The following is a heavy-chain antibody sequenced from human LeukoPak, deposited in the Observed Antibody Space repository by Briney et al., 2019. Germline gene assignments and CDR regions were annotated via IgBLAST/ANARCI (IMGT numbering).Heavy chain of an antibody. J-gene: IGHJ4*02. CDR2: IYYSGST. D-gene: IGHD3-22*01. V-gene: IGHV4-39*07. Sequence: SETLSLTCTVSGGSISSSSYYWGWIRQPQGKGLEWIGSIYYSGSTYYNPSLKSRVTISVDTSKNQFSLKLSSVTAADTAVYYCARVSPSLYDSSGYYNDYWGQGTLVTVSS. CDR3: ARVSPSLYDSSGYYNDY. CDR1: GGSISSSSYY.